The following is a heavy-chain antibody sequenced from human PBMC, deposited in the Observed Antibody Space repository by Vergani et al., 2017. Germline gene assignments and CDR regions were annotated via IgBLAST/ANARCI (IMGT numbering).Heavy chain of an antibody. CDR1: GFTFSSYA. V-gene: IGHV3-30-3*01. J-gene: IGHJ4*02. CDR2: ISYDGSNK. CDR3: ASPNYGLTPFDY. Sequence: QVQLVESGGGVVQPGRSLRLSCAASGFTFSSYAMHWVRQAPGKGLEWVAVISYDGSNKYYADSVKGRFTISRDNSKNTLYLQMNSLRAEDTAVYYCASPNYGLTPFDYWGQGTLVTGSS. D-gene: IGHD3-10*01.